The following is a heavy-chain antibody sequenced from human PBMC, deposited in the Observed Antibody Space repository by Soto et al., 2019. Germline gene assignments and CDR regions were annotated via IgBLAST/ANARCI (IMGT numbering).Heavy chain of an antibody. Sequence: QVQLVESGGGLVEPGGSLRLSCAASGFTLSDYYMSWIRQAPGKGLEWVSYISSNSRYTNYADSVKGRFTISKDSAKKSRYLQMSSLRVEDTAVYYCARHKLYGSGTGAGYGLDVWGQGTTVTVSS. CDR1: GFTLSDYY. J-gene: IGHJ6*02. D-gene: IGHD3-10*01. CDR2: ISSNSRYT. V-gene: IGHV3-11*05. CDR3: ARHKLYGSGTGAGYGLDV.